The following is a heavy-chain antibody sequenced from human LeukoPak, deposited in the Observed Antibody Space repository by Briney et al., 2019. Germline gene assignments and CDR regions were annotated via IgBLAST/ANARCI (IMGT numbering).Heavy chain of an antibody. CDR3: ARERGVWFGESQGVDY. Sequence: ASVKDSCKSSGYTFTSYGISWVRQAPGQGVDGMGWISAYNGNTNYAQRLQDGVTIPTDTPTSTAYMELRSLRSDDTAVYYCARERGVWFGESQGVDYWGQGTLVSVSS. CDR2: ISAYNGNT. D-gene: IGHD3-10*01. V-gene: IGHV1-18*01. CDR1: GYTFTSYG. J-gene: IGHJ4*02.